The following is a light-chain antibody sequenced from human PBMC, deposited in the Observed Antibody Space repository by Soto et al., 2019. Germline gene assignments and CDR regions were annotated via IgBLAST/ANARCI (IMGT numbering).Light chain of an antibody. CDR3: PQDYNYPLT. J-gene: IGKJ4*01. V-gene: IGKV1-6*01. CDR2: AAS. CDR1: QGIRND. Sequence: AIQMTQSPSSLSASVGDRVTITCRASQGIRNDLGWYQQKPGKAPKLLIYAASSLQSGVPSRFSGRGSGTDFPLTISRLQPEDFATYYCPQDYNYPLTFGGGTKVDIK.